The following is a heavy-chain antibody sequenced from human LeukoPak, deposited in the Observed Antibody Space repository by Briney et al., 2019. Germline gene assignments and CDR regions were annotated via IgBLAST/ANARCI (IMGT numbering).Heavy chain of an antibody. CDR2: ISYDGSDK. D-gene: IGHD2-15*01. CDR1: GFTFSNYA. V-gene: IGHV3-30-3*01. Sequence: HPGGSLRLSCAASGFTFSNYAMHWVCQAPGKGLEWVAVISYDGSDKYYADSVKGRLTISRDNSKTTLYLQMNSLRPEDTAVYFCARDRLGYCSGGTCYSYYFDFWGQGTLVTVSS. J-gene: IGHJ4*02. CDR3: ARDRLGYCSGGTCYSYYFDF.